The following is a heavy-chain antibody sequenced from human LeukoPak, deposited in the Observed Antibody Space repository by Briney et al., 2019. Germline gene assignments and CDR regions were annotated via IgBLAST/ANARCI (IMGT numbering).Heavy chain of an antibody. CDR1: GFTFSSYA. CDR3: ARDKDY. V-gene: IGHV3-30*04. CDR2: ISYDGSNK. Sequence: QPGGSLRLSCAASGFTFSSYAMHWVRQAPGKGLEWVAVISYDGSNKYYADSVKGRFTISRDNSKNTLYLQMNSLRAEDTAVYYCARDKDYWGQGTLVTVSS. J-gene: IGHJ4*02.